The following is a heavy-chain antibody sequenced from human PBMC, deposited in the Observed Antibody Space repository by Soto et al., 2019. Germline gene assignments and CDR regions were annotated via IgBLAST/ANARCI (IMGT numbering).Heavy chain of an antibody. CDR2: INSDGSST. Sequence: SLRLSCAASGFTFSNYWMHWVRLGPGEGLVWVSHINSDGSSTNYADSVRGRFIISRDNAENTLYLQMNSLRAEDTAVYYCARDLSGPFDYSGQGTLVTVSS. CDR1: GFTFSNYW. J-gene: IGHJ4*02. V-gene: IGHV3-74*01. CDR3: ARDLSGPFDY.